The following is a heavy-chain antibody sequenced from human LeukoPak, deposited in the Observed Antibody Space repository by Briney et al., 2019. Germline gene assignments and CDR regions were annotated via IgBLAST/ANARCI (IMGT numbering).Heavy chain of an antibody. J-gene: IGHJ4*02. CDR2: IYSGGST. CDR1: GFTFDDYG. CDR3: GRTGDLSDY. D-gene: IGHD7-27*01. V-gene: IGHV3-20*04. Sequence: GGSLRLSCAASGFTFDDYGMSWVRQAPGKGLEWVSVIYSGGSTYYADSVKGRFIISRDNVENSLYLQMNSLRVEDTAVYYCGRTGDLSDYWGQGTLVTVSS.